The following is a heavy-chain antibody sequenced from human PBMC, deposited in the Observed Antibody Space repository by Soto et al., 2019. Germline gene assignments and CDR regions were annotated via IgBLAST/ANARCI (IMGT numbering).Heavy chain of an antibody. Sequence: ASVKVSCKASGYTFTSYGISWVRQAPGQGLEWMGWISAYNGNTNYAQKLQGRVTMTTDTSTSTAYMELRSLRSDDTAVYYCARRYDILTGYYEYDAFDIWGQGTMVTVSS. D-gene: IGHD3-9*01. V-gene: IGHV1-18*01. CDR3: ARRYDILTGYYEYDAFDI. J-gene: IGHJ3*02. CDR1: GYTFTSYG. CDR2: ISAYNGNT.